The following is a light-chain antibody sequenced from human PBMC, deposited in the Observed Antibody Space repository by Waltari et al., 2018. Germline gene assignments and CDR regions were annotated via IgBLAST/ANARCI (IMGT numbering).Light chain of an antibody. CDR3: QNHERLPAT. CDR2: EAS. V-gene: IGKV3-20*01. CDR1: QNIGRY. Sequence: EIVLTQSPGTLSLSPGEGATLSCRASQNIGRYLVWYQQKPGQAPRLLIYEASRRATGIPDRFSGSGSGTDFSLTISRLEPEDFAIYYCQNHERLPATFGQGTKVEIK. J-gene: IGKJ1*01.